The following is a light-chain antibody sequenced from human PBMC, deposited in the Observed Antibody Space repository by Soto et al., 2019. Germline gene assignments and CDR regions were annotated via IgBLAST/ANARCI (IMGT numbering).Light chain of an antibody. CDR2: KAS. V-gene: IGKV1-5*03. CDR1: QSISSW. J-gene: IGKJ1*01. CDR3: QQFNTYWT. Sequence: DIPMTQFPASLSASIGDRVTITCRASQSISSWLAWYQQKPGKAPKLLIYKASSLKSGVPSRFSGSGSGTEFTLTISSLQPDDFATYYCQQFNTYWTFGQGTKVDIK.